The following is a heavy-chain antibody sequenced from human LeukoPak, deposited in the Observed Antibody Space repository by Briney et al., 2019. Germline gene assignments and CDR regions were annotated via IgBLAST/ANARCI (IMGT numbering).Heavy chain of an antibody. V-gene: IGHV1-8*03. D-gene: IGHD3-22*01. Sequence: GASVKVSCTASGYTFTSYDINWVRQATGQGLEWMGWMNPNSGNTGYAQKFQGRVTITRNTSISTAYMELGSLRSEDTAVYYCARGPNSSGYYYDWGQGTLVTVSS. CDR3: ARGPNSSGYYYD. J-gene: IGHJ4*02. CDR2: MNPNSGNT. CDR1: GYTFTSYD.